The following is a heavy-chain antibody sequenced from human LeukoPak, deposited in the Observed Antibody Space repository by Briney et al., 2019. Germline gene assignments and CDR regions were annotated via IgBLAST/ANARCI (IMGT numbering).Heavy chain of an antibody. Sequence: SGPTLVKPTQTLTLTCTFSGFSLSTSGVGVGWIRQPPGKALEWLALIYLDDDKRYSPSLKSRLTITKDTSKNQVVLTMTNMDPVDTATYYCAHRPRSLVAFDIWGQGTMVTVSS. CDR3: AHRPRSLVAFDI. CDR1: GFSLSTSGVG. CDR2: IYLDDDK. J-gene: IGHJ3*02. V-gene: IGHV2-5*02.